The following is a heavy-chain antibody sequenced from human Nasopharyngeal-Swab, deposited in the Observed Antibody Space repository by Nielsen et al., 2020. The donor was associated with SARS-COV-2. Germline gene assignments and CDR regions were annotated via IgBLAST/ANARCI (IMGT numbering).Heavy chain of an antibody. CDR2: ISAYNGNT. V-gene: IGHV1-18*01. CDR3: ASNPLYCNSTSCYHDAFDI. D-gene: IGHD2-2*01. Sequence: ASVKVSCKASGYTFTSYGISWVRQAPGQGLEWMGWISAYNGNTNYAQKLQGRVTMTTDTSTSTAYMELRSLRSDDTAVYYCASNPLYCNSTSCYHDAFDIWAKGQWSPSPQ. CDR1: GYTFTSYG. J-gene: IGHJ3*02.